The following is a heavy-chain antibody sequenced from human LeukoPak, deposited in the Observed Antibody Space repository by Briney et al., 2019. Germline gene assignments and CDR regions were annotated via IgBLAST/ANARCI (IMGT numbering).Heavy chain of an antibody. V-gene: IGHV4-34*01. CDR1: GGSFSGYY. J-gene: IGHJ5*02. CDR3: ARDNGWFDP. CDR2: INHSGST. Sequence: SGTLSLTCAFHGGSFSGYYWSWIRQPPGKGLEWIGEINHSGSTNYNPSLKSRVTISVDTSKNQFSLKLSSVTAADTAVYYCARDNGWFDPWGQGTLVTVSS. D-gene: IGHD1-14*01.